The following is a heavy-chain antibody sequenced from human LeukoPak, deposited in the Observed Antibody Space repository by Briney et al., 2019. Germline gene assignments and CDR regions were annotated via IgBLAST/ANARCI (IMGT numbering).Heavy chain of an antibody. Sequence: ASVKVSCKASGYTFTSYAMHWVRQAPGQRLEWMGWINAGNGNTKYSQEFQGRVTITRDTSASTAYMELSSLRAEDTAVYYCARGVNSWTVVPAFDIWGQGTMVTVSS. D-gene: IGHD3-10*01. CDR1: GYTFTSYA. CDR2: INAGNGNT. CDR3: ARGVNSWTVVPAFDI. J-gene: IGHJ3*02. V-gene: IGHV1-3*03.